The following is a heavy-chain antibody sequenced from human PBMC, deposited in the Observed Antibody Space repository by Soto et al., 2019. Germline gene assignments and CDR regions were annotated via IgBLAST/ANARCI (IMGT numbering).Heavy chain of an antibody. Sequence: ASVKVSCKASGYTFTGYYMHWVRQAPGQGLEWMGWINPNSGGTNYAQKFQGWVTMTRDTSISTAYMELSRLRSDDTAVYYCARVGYCSSTSCYDWFDPWGQGTRVTVSS. J-gene: IGHJ5*02. CDR2: INPNSGGT. CDR1: GYTFTGYY. CDR3: ARVGYCSSTSCYDWFDP. D-gene: IGHD2-2*01. V-gene: IGHV1-2*04.